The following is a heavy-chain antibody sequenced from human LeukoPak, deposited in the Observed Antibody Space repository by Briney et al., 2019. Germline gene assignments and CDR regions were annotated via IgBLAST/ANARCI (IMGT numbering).Heavy chain of an antibody. CDR3: ARDGGITMVRGVDY. D-gene: IGHD3-10*01. CDR2: INPNSGGT. J-gene: IGHJ4*02. V-gene: IGHV1-2*02. Sequence: VASVKVSCKASGYSFTGYYMHWVRQAPGQGLEWMGWINPNSGGTNYAQKFQGRVTMTRDTSISTAYMELSRLRSDDTAVYYCARDGGITMVRGVDYWGQGTLVTVSS. CDR1: GYSFTGYY.